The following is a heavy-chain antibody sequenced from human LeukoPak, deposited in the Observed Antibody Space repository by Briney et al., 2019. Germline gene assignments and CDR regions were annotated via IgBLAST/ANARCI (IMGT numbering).Heavy chain of an antibody. CDR2: ISAYNGNT. Sequence: ASVKVSCKASGYTFTSYGISWVRQAPGQGLEWMGWISAYNGNTNYAQKLQGRVTMTTDTSTSTAYMELRSLRSDDTAVYYCARCGRYCSSASCQFSGFDPWGQGTLVTVSS. J-gene: IGHJ5*02. D-gene: IGHD2-2*01. V-gene: IGHV1-18*01. CDR3: ARCGRYCSSASCQFSGFDP. CDR1: GYTFTSYG.